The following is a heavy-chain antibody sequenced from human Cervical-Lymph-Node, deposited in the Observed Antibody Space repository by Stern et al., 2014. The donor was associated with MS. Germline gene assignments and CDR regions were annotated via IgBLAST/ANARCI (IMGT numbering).Heavy chain of an antibody. V-gene: IGHV3-15*01. CDR3: TTEPLPETFDY. D-gene: IGHD1-14*01. CDR2: IKSKTDGGTT. CDR1: GFTFSNAW. J-gene: IGHJ4*02. Sequence: VQLVESGGGLVKPGGSLGLSCAASGFTFSNAWMSWVRQAPGKGLEWVGRIKSKTDGGTTDYAAPVKGRFTISRDDSKNTLYLQMNSLKTEDTAVYYCTTEPLPETFDYWGQGTLVTVSS.